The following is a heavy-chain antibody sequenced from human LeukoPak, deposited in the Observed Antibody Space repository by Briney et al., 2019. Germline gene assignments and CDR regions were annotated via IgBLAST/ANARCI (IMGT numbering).Heavy chain of an antibody. J-gene: IGHJ6*04. D-gene: IGHD6-13*01. CDR3: ARVAAGTYYYGMDV. CDR1: GYTFTSYG. Sequence: PGASVKVSCKASGYTFTSYGISWVRQAPGQGREWMGWISAYNGNTNYAQKLQGRVTMTTDTSTSTAYMELRSLRSDDTAVYYCARVAAGTYYYGMDVWGKGTTVTVSS. V-gene: IGHV1-18*04. CDR2: ISAYNGNT.